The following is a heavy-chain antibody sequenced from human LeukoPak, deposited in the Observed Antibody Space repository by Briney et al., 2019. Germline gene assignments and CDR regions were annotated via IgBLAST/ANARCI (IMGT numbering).Heavy chain of an antibody. CDR2: VHHSGST. Sequence: SETLSLTCAVYGGSFSDYFWSWFRQPPGKGLEWIGEVHHSGSTNYNPFLKSRVVISVDTSKNQFSLRLSSVSAADTAMYYCAADYTRSFRSWGQGTLVTVSS. V-gene: IGHV4-34*01. J-gene: IGHJ5*02. D-gene: IGHD4/OR15-4a*01. CDR3: AADYTRSFRS. CDR1: GGSFSDYF.